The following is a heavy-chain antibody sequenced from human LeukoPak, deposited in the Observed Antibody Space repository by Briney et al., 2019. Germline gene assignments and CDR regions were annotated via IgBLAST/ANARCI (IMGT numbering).Heavy chain of an antibody. CDR1: GFTFSSYS. CDR2: ISSSSSTI. J-gene: IGHJ2*01. V-gene: IGHV3-48*02. Sequence: GGSLRLSCAASGFTFSSYSMNWVRQAPGKGLEWVSYISSSSSTIYYADSVKGRFTISRDNAKNSLYLQMSSLRDEDTAVYYCARGAKKDFDLWGRGTLVTVSS. CDR3: ARGAKKDFDL.